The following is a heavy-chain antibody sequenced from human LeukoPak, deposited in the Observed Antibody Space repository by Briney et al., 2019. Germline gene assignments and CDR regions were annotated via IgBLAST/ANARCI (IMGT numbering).Heavy chain of an antibody. J-gene: IGHJ4*02. CDR1: GFTFSSYA. CDR2: ISGSGGST. Sequence: GGSLRPSCAASGFTFSSYAMSWVRQAPGKGLEWVSAISGSGGSTYYADSVKGRFTISRDNSKNTLYLQMNSLRAEDTAVYYCAKDRSYYYDSSGYYTQYTYFDYWGQGTLVTVSS. D-gene: IGHD3-22*01. CDR3: AKDRSYYYDSSGYYTQYTYFDY. V-gene: IGHV3-23*01.